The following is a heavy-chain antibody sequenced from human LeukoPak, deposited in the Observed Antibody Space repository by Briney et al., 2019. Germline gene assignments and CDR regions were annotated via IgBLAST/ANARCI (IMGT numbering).Heavy chain of an antibody. CDR3: ARDLAEPSGTLEFDP. V-gene: IGHV4-34*01. J-gene: IGHJ5*02. CDR1: GGSFSGYY. Sequence: PSETLSLTCAVYGGSFSGYYWSWIRQPPGKGLEWIGEINHSGSTNYNPSLKSRVTISVDTSKNQFSLKLSSVTAADTAVYYCARDLAEPSGTLEFDPWAREPWSPSPQ. D-gene: IGHD1-26*01. CDR2: INHSGST.